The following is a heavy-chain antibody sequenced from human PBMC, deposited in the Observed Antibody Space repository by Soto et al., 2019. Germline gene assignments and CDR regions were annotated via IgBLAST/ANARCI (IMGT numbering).Heavy chain of an antibody. CDR2: ISAYNGNT. Sequence: QVQLVQSGAEVKKPGASVKVSCKASGYTFTSYGISWVRQAPGQGLEWMGWISAYNGNTNYAQKLQGRVTMTTDTSTSTAYMELRSLRSDDTAVYYCARVIVVVPAATRSSYYYGMDVWGQGTTVTVSS. J-gene: IGHJ6*02. CDR3: ARVIVVVPAATRSSYYYGMDV. D-gene: IGHD2-2*01. CDR1: GYTFTSYG. V-gene: IGHV1-18*01.